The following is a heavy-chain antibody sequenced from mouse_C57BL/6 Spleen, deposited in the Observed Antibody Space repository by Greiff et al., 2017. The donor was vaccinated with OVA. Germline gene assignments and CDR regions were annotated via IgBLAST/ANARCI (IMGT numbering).Heavy chain of an antibody. V-gene: IGHV1-55*01. Sequence: QVQLQQPGAELVKPGASVKMSCKASGYTFTSYWITWVKQRPGQGLEWIGDIYPGSGSTNYNEKFKSKATLTVDTSSSTAYMQLSSLTSEDSAVYYCARHGKEDYAMDYWCHGTSVTVSS. CDR1: GYTFTSYW. CDR2: IYPGSGST. D-gene: IGHD2-1*01. CDR3: ARHGKEDYAMDY. J-gene: IGHJ4*01.